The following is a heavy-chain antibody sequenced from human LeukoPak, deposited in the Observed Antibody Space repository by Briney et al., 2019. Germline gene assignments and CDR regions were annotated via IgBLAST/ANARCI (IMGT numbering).Heavy chain of an antibody. D-gene: IGHD3-9*01. Sequence: GSLRLPCAASGFTFSNYAMSWVRQAPGKGLEWVSAITGSGGNTYYADSVKGRFTISRDNSKNTLYLQMNSLRAEDTAVYYCAKRGDYDVLTGYYVSDYWGQGTLVTVSS. CDR2: ITGSGGNT. CDR1: GFTFSNYA. CDR3: AKRGDYDVLTGYYVSDY. V-gene: IGHV3-23*01. J-gene: IGHJ4*02.